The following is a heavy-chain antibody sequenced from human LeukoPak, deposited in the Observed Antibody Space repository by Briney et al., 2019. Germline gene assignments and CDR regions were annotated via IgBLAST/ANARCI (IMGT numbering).Heavy chain of an antibody. CDR2: INPSSGGK. CDR1: GYTFTGYY. J-gene: IGHJ4*02. D-gene: IGHD3-16*02. CDR3: VRQLRLGELSLTPYN. V-gene: IGHV1-2*02. Sequence: ASVKVSRKASGYTFTGYYIHWVRQAPGQGLEWMGWINPSSGGKNYAQKFQGRVTMTRDTPISTTYVELSRLRSDDTAVYYCVRQLRLGELSLTPYNWGPGTLVTVSS.